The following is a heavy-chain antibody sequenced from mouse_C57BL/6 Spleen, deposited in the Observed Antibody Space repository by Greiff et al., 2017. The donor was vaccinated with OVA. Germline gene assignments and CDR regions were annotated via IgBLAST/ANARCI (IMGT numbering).Heavy chain of an antibody. V-gene: IGHV1-64*01. CDR1: GYTFTSYW. CDR2: IHPNSGST. Sequence: QVHVKQPGAELVKPGASVKLSCKASGYTFTSYWMHWVKQRPGQGLEWIGMIHPNSGSTNYNEKFKSKATLTVDKSSSTAYMQLSSLTSEDSAVYYCARHYYGSSYYAMDYWGQGTSVTVSS. D-gene: IGHD1-1*01. CDR3: ARHYYGSSYYAMDY. J-gene: IGHJ4*01.